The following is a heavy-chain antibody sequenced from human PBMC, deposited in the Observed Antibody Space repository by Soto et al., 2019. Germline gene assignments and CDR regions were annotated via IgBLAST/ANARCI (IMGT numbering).Heavy chain of an antibody. CDR1: GGTFSSYA. Sequence: QVQLVQSGAEVKKPGSSVKVSCKASGGTFSSYAISWVRQAPGQGLEWMGGIIPIFGTANYAQKFQGRVTITADKSTSPAYMELSSLRSEDTAVYYCASSRIVVVPAAISILWFDPWGQGTLVTVSS. V-gene: IGHV1-69*06. J-gene: IGHJ5*02. CDR3: ASSRIVVVPAAISILWFDP. CDR2: IIPIFGTA. D-gene: IGHD2-2*01.